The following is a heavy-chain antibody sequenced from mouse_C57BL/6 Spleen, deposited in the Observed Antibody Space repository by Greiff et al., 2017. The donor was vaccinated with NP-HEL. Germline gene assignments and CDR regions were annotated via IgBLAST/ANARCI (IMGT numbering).Heavy chain of an antibody. CDR2: IDPSDSYT. CDR3: ARAYGTEYFEV. CDR1: GYTFTSYW. Sequence: QVQLQQPGAELVKPGASVKLSCKASGYTFTSYWMQWVKQRPGQGLEWIGEIDPSDSYTNYNQKFKGKATLTVDTSSSTAYMQLSSLTSEDSAVYYCARAYGTEYFEVWGTGTTVTVSS. D-gene: IGHD1-1*01. V-gene: IGHV1-50*01. J-gene: IGHJ1*03.